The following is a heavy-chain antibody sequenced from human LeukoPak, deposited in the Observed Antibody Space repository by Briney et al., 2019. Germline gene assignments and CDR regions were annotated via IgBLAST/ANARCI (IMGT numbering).Heavy chain of an antibody. J-gene: IGHJ4*02. V-gene: IGHV3-48*01. CDR3: ARDRGNSIVGADFDS. CDR2: IGIWSSPI. Sequence: PGGSLTLSCAASGFTFTRHSMNWVRQAPGKGLEWVSFIGIWSSPIYYADSVRGRFTISRDNAKNSIYLQMNSLRVEDTAVYYCARDRGNSIVGADFDSWGQGTLVTVSS. D-gene: IGHD1-26*01. CDR1: GFTFTRHS.